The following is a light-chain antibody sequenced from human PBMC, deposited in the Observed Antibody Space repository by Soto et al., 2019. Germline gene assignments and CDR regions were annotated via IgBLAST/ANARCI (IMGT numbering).Light chain of an antibody. Sequence: EIVLTQSPGTLSLSPGETVTLSCRASQSISSNYVAWFQHKPGQAPRLLIYGASSRAPGIPERFSGSGSGTDFSLTINRLEPEDSAVFYCQQYGYPQLTFGVGTKVEIK. CDR2: GAS. CDR3: QQYGYPQLT. J-gene: IGKJ4*01. V-gene: IGKV3-20*01. CDR1: QSISSNY.